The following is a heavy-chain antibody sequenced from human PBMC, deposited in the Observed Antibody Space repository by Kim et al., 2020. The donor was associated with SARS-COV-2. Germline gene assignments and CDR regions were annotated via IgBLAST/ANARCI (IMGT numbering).Heavy chain of an antibody. Sequence: SETLSLTCTVSGGSISTYYWTWIRQTPGKGLEWIGYIYYVWSTNYNPSLKSRVTISVETSRNEFSLRLSSVTAADTAVYYCARGLLRQYYFALDVWGQGT. CDR1: GGSISTYY. J-gene: IGHJ6*02. CDR2: IYYVWST. D-gene: IGHD5-12*01. CDR3: ARGLLRQYYFALDV. V-gene: IGHV4-59*13.